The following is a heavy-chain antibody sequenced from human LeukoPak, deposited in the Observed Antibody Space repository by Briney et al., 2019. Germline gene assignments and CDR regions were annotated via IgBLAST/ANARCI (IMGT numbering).Heavy chain of an antibody. J-gene: IGHJ5*02. D-gene: IGHD3-9*01. CDR1: GYTFTSYD. V-gene: IGHV1-8*01. Sequence: ASVKVSCKASGYTFTSYDINWVRQATGQGLEWMGWMNPNSGNTGYAQKFQGRVTMTRNTSISTAYMELSSQRSEDTAVYYCARVRGRYFDWSHQRDWFDPWGQGTLVTVSS. CDR3: ARVRGRYFDWSHQRDWFDP. CDR2: MNPNSGNT.